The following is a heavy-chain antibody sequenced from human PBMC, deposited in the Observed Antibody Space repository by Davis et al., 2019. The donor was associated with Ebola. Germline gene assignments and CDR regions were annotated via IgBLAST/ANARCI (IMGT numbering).Heavy chain of an antibody. CDR1: GFTVSSNH. CDR2: IYDQST. CDR3: ATTQWLREFDN. D-gene: IGHD6-19*01. V-gene: IGHV3-53*05. Sequence: GGSLRLSCAASGFTVSSNHMSWVRQAPGKGLEWVSVIYDQSTAYADAVRGRFIISRDKSNNTLYLEMSSLRVDDTAVYYCATTQWLREFDNWGQGTLVTVS. J-gene: IGHJ4*02.